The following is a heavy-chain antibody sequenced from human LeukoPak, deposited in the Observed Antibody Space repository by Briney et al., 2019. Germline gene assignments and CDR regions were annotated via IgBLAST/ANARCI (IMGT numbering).Heavy chain of an antibody. V-gene: IGHV3-30*04. CDR3: ARARSGWYLGQFDY. J-gene: IGHJ4*02. Sequence: GGSLRLSCAVSGFTFSSYAMHWVRQAPGKGLEWVAVISYDGSNKYYADSVKGRFSISRDNSKNTLYLQMNSLRPEDTAVYYRARARSGWYLGQFDYWGQGALVTVSS. D-gene: IGHD6-19*01. CDR1: GFTFSSYA. CDR2: ISYDGSNK.